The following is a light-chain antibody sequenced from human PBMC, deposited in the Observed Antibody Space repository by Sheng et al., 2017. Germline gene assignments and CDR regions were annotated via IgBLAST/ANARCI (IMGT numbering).Light chain of an antibody. CDR1: QSVSSSY. Sequence: EIVMTQSPATLSVSPGERATLSCRASQSVSSSYLAWYQQKPGQAPRLLIYGASSRATGIPDRFSGSGSGTHFTLTISRLEPEDFAVYYCQQYGSSLLTFGGGTKVEIK. CDR3: QQYGSSLLT. J-gene: IGKJ4*01. V-gene: IGKV3-20*01. CDR2: GAS.